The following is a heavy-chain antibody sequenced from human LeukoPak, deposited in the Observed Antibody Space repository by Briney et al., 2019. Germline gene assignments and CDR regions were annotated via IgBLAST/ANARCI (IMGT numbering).Heavy chain of an antibody. D-gene: IGHD2-15*01. CDR1: GFTFISYS. V-gene: IGHV3-21*01. CDR3: ARGGEYCSGDSCYPGWFDP. CDR2: ISSGSSYI. Sequence: GGSLRLSCAASGFTFISYSMNWVRQAPGKGLEWVSSISSGSSYIYHADSVKGRFTIARHNAKNSQYLQMNSLRAEDTAVYYCARGGEYCSGDSCYPGWFDPWGQGTLVIVSS. J-gene: IGHJ5*02.